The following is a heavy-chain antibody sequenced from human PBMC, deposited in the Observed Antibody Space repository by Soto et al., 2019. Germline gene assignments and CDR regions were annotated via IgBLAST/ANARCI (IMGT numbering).Heavy chain of an antibody. Sequence: EVQLLESGGGLVQPGGSLRLSCAASGFTFGSHDMSWVRQAPGKVVEWVSSISVSDPGTYYADSVKGRFTLSRDISKSTLFLQMDSLRAEDTALYFCTKGTWLDIWGQGTMVTVSP. D-gene: IGHD6-19*01. J-gene: IGHJ3*02. CDR1: GFTFGSHD. V-gene: IGHV3-23*01. CDR2: ISVSDPGT. CDR3: TKGTWLDI.